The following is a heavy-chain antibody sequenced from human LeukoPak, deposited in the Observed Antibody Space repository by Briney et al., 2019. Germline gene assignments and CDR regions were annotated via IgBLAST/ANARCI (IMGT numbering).Heavy chain of an antibody. D-gene: IGHD3-16*01. CDR2: MSPNSGNT. Sequence: ASVKVSCKASGYTFTSYDINWVRQATGQGLEWMGWMSPNSGNTGYAQKFQGRVTMTRNTSISTAYMELSSLRSEDTAVYYCARWTYYDYVWGVYYFDYWGQGTLVTVSS. V-gene: IGHV1-8*01. J-gene: IGHJ4*02. CDR1: GYTFTSYD. CDR3: ARWTYYDYVWGVYYFDY.